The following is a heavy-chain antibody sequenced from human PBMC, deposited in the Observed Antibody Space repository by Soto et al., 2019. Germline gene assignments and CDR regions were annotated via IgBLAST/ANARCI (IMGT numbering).Heavy chain of an antibody. CDR3: VRDGSDYVVDYYYYGMDV. D-gene: IGHD4-17*01. J-gene: IGHJ6*02. V-gene: IGHV1-8*01. Sequence: QVQLVQSGAEVKKPGASVKVSCKASGYTFTSYDINWVRQATGQGLEWMGWMNPNSGNTGYAQKFQGRVTMTRNTSISTAYMELSSLRSEDTAVYYCVRDGSDYVVDYYYYGMDVWGQGTTVTVSS. CDR1: GYTFTSYD. CDR2: MNPNSGNT.